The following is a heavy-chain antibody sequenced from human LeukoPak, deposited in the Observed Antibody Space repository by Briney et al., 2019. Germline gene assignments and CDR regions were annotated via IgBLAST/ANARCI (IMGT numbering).Heavy chain of an antibody. Sequence: GGSLRLSCTASGFIFSNFWMSWVRQAPGKGLEWVANIKQDGSDKYYVDSVKGRFTISRDNAKNTLYLQMNSLRAEDTAVYYCARVLQGEWFFDYWGQGTLVTVSS. V-gene: IGHV3-7*01. CDR2: IKQDGSDK. D-gene: IGHD3-3*01. CDR1: GFIFSNFW. J-gene: IGHJ4*02. CDR3: ARVLQGEWFFDY.